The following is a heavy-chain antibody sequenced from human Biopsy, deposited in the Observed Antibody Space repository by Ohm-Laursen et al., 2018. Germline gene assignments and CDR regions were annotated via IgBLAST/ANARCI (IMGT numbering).Heavy chain of an antibody. D-gene: IGHD3/OR15-3a*01. CDR3: ARGTGKYYVYGAFDI. CDR2: IHTSGST. Sequence: SDTLSLTCAVSGDSIRNYYWGWIRQTAGQGLEWIGRIHTSGSTNHNLSLKSRVTMSVDTSKNQFSLKLRSVTAADTAVYYCARGTGKYYVYGAFDIWGQGTMVTVSS. CDR1: GDSIRNYY. J-gene: IGHJ3*02. V-gene: IGHV4-4*07.